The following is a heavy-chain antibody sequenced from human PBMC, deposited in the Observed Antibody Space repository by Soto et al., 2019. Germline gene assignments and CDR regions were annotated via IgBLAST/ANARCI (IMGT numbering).Heavy chain of an antibody. CDR1: GGSISSSSYY. CDR3: AREIPLEWFELDAFDI. D-gene: IGHD3-3*01. J-gene: IGHJ3*02. V-gene: IGHV4-39*07. CDR2: IYYSGST. Sequence: SETLSLTCTVSGGSISSSSYYWGWIRQPPGKGLEWIGSIYYSGSTYYNPSLKSRVTISVDTSKNQFSLKLSSVTAADTAVYYCAREIPLEWFELDAFDIWGQGTMVTVSS.